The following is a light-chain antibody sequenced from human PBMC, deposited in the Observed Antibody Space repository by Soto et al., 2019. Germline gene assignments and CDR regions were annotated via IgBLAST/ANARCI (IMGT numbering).Light chain of an antibody. CDR3: QQCYRSPYT. Sequence: DIQMTQSPSFLSASVGDRVTISCRTSQSVSNSVNWYRHRPGEAPKLLIYAASSLHSEVPLRFSGSGSGTDFTLTISNLQPEDFATYFCQQCYRSPYTFGQGTKVEI. CDR1: QSVSNS. J-gene: IGKJ2*01. V-gene: IGKV1-39*01. CDR2: AAS.